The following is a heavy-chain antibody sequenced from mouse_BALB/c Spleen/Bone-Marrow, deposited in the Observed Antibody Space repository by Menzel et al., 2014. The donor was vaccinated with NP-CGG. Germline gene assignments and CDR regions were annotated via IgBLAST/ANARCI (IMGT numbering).Heavy chain of an antibody. V-gene: IGHV1-67*01. J-gene: IGHJ2*01. CDR1: GYTFTAXD. CDR3: ARNFYGSSYFDY. Sequence: QVQLQQSGPELVRPGVSVKLSCKGSGYTFTAXDXHWVKQRHAKSLEWIGLISNYSGNTHYNQNFKGKATMTVDKSSSTAYMELARLTSEDSAIYYCARNFYGSSYFDYWGQGTTLTVSS. D-gene: IGHD1-1*01. CDR2: ISNYSGNT.